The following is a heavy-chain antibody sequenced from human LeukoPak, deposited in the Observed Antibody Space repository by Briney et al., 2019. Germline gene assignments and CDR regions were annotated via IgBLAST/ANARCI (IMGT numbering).Heavy chain of an antibody. CDR3: AIDSYYGAAGIDY. CDR2: IYYSGST. J-gene: IGHJ4*02. CDR1: GGSISSYY. Sequence: SETLSLTCTVSGGSISSYYWSWIRQPPGKGLEWIGYIYYSGSTNYNPSLKSRVTISVDTSKNQFSLKLSSVTAADTAVYYCAIDSYYGAAGIDYWGQGTLVTVSS. D-gene: IGHD3-10*01. V-gene: IGHV4-59*01.